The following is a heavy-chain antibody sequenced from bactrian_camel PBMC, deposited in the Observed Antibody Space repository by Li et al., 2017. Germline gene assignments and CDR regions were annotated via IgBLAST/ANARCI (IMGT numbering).Heavy chain of an antibody. Sequence: HVQLVESGGGSVQTGGSLRLACEVSGYTPSTHCFAWFRQAPGKEREHVADIDNDGITYYSNSVRGRFTISKDNDENTVYLQMNSLRPEDTGMYYCAAASQWQCKIPTRDGTFLPNVWGQGTQVTVS. D-gene: IGHD1*01. CDR1: GYTPSTHC. CDR2: IDNDGIT. V-gene: IGHV3S53*01. CDR3: AAASQWQCKIPTRDGTFLPNV. J-gene: IGHJ4*01.